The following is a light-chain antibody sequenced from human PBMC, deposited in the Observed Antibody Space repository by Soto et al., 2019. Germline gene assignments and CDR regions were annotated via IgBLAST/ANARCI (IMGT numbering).Light chain of an antibody. Sequence: QAALTHLASMSASPGQSITISCTGTSRDVSGYNYVSWYQPHTRKAPKLMIYDVSNLPSGVSNLFSGYKSGNTASLAISDLEAEDGADYNCRSYISSSTPLCGIGTRSKVTVL. V-gene: IGLV2-14*01. CDR1: SRDVSGYNY. CDR3: RSYISSSTPLCG. CDR2: DVS. J-gene: IGLJ1*01.